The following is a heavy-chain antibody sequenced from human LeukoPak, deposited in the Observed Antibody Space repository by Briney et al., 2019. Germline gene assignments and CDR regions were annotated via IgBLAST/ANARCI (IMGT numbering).Heavy chain of an antibody. V-gene: IGHV3-21*01. J-gene: IGHJ4*02. CDR1: GFTFSSYS. Sequence: GSLRLSCAASGFTFSSYSMNSVRQAPGKRLEWVSSISSSSSYIYYADSMKGRFTISRDNAKNSLYLQMNSLRAEDTAVYYCARGGPAAMGMSNFDYWGQGTLVTVSS. CDR2: ISSSSSYI. D-gene: IGHD2-2*01. CDR3: ARGGPAAMGMSNFDY.